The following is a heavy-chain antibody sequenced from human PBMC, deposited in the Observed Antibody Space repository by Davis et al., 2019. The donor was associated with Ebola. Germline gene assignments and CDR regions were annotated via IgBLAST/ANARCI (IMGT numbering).Heavy chain of an antibody. CDR3: ARAGIAARDPFDY. D-gene: IGHD6-6*01. J-gene: IGHJ4*02. V-gene: IGHV5-51*01. Sequence: KVSCKGSGYSFTSYWIGWVRQMPGKGLEWMGIIYPGDSDTRYSPSFQGQVTISADKSISTAYLQWSSLKASDTAMYYCARAGIAARDPFDYWGQGTLVTVSS. CDR2: IYPGDSDT. CDR1: GYSFTSYW.